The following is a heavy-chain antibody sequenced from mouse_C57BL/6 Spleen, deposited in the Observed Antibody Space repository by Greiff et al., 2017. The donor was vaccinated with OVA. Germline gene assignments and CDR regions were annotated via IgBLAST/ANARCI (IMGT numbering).Heavy chain of an antibody. V-gene: IGHV1-54*01. Sequence: QVQLQQSGAELVRPGTSVKVSCKASGYAFTNYLIEWVKQRPGQGLEWIGVINPGSGGTNYNEKFKGKATLTADKSSSTAYMQLSSLTSEDSAVYFCARSGITTVLRDYWGQGTTLTVSS. J-gene: IGHJ2*01. CDR1: GYAFTNYL. CDR3: ARSGITTVLRDY. D-gene: IGHD1-1*01. CDR2: INPGSGGT.